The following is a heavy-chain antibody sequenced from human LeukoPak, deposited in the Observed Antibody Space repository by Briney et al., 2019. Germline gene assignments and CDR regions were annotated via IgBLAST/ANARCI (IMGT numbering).Heavy chain of an antibody. CDR1: GGSISRGDYY. CDR3: ARDSGSSSGALGVFDY. D-gene: IGHD1-26*01. CDR2: IYHSGST. J-gene: IGHJ4*02. Sequence: SETLSLTCTVSGGSISRGDYYWSWIRQPPGKGLEWIGYIYHSGSTYYNPSLKSRDTISVDRSKNQFSLKLSSVTAADTAVYYCARDSGSSSGALGVFDYWGQGTLVTVSS. V-gene: IGHV4-30-4*01.